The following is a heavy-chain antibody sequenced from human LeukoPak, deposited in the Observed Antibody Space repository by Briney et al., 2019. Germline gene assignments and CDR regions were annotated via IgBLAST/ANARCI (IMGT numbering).Heavy chain of an antibody. CDR2: IHYSGKT. D-gene: IGHD2-2*01. V-gene: IGHV4-39*06. CDR1: GGSITSGSYY. CDR3: AKVSPDCSSTSCYSWAIGAFDI. Sequence: PSETLSLTCTVSGGSITSGSYYWGWIRQPPGKGLEWMGTIHYSGKTYYNPSLKSRITISMATSKKQFALNLNSVTAADTAVYYCAKVSPDCSSTSCYSWAIGAFDIWGQGTMVTVSS. J-gene: IGHJ3*02.